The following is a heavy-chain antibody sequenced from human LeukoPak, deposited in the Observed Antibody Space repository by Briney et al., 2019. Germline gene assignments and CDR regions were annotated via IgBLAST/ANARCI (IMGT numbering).Heavy chain of an antibody. Sequence: ASVKVSCKASGYTLSSYDMHWVRHARGQGLEWMAIINPSAGSTDYARKFQGRVTVTRDTSTSTVYMELSSLTSEDTAVYYCARVPNWRYYLDYWGQGTLVTVSS. V-gene: IGHV1-46*01. CDR2: INPSAGST. CDR3: ARVPNWRYYLDY. D-gene: IGHD2-8*01. CDR1: GYTLSSYD. J-gene: IGHJ4*02.